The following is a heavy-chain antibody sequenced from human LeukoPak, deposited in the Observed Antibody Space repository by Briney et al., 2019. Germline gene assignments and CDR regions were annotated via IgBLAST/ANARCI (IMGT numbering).Heavy chain of an antibody. J-gene: IGHJ5*02. CDR3: AKGGPHNWFDP. Sequence: GGSLRLSCAASGFTGSSNYMSWVRQAPGKGLGWVSVIYSGGSTYYADSVKGRFTISRDNSKNTLYLQMNSLRAEDTAVYYCAKGGPHNWFDPWGQGTLVTVSS. CDR1: GFTGSSNY. D-gene: IGHD3-16*01. CDR2: IYSGGST. V-gene: IGHV3-66*01.